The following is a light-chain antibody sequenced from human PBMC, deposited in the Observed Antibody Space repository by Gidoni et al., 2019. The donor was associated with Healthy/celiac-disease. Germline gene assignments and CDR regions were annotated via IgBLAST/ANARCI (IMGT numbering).Light chain of an antibody. CDR1: SSDVGSYNL. V-gene: IGLV2-23*02. J-gene: IGLJ3*02. Sequence: QSALTQPASVSGSPGQSITISCTGTSSDVGSYNLVSWYQQHPGKAPKLMIYEVSKRPSGVSNRFSGSKSGNTASLTSSGLQAEDEADYYCCSYAGSSTFEVFGGGTKLTVL. CDR3: CSYAGSSTFEV. CDR2: EVS.